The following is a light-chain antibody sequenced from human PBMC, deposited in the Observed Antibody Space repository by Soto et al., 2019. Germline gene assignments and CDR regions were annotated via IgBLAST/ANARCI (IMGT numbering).Light chain of an antibody. CDR1: QGISSW. V-gene: IGKV1-12*01. CDR3: QQANSFPHT. J-gene: IGKJ3*01. CDR2: AAS. Sequence: DIPMTQSPSSVSASVGDRVTITCRATQGISSWLAWYQQKPGKAPKLLIYAASSLQSGVPSRFSGSVSGTGFTLTINNLQPEEFATYYCQQANSFPHTFGPGNKVDIK.